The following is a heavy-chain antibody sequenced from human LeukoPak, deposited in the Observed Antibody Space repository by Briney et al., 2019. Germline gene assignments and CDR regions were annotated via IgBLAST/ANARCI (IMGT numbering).Heavy chain of an antibody. CDR1: GFTFSSYS. CDR3: ARSQGYYDSSGYRPPDY. CDR2: ISSTSSTI. V-gene: IGHV3-48*04. D-gene: IGHD3-22*01. J-gene: IGHJ4*02. Sequence: GGSLRLSCAASGFTFSSYSMNWVRQAPGKGLEWVSYISSTSSTIYYADSVKGRFTISRDNAKNSLYLQMNSLRAEDTAVYYCARSQGYYDSSGYRPPDYWGQGTLVTVSS.